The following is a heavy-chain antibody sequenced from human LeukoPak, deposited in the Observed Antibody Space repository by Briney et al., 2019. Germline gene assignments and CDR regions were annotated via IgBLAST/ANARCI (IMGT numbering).Heavy chain of an antibody. CDR3: ARAPEGLTYGMDV. CDR1: GFTVSNNY. V-gene: IGHV3-53*01. CDR2: IYSGGST. D-gene: IGHD1-14*01. J-gene: IGHJ6*04. Sequence: QPGGSLRLSCAASGFTVSNNYMSWVRQAPGKGLEWVSVIYSGGSTYYADSVKGLFTISRDNSKNTLNLQMNSLRAEDTAVYYCARAPEGLTYGMDVWGKGTTVTVSS.